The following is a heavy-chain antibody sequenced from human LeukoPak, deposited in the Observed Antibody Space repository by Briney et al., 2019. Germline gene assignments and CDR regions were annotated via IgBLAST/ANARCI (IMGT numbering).Heavy chain of an antibody. CDR2: IHYSGAT. CDR1: GDSISGYF. V-gene: IGHV4-59*12. CDR3: VRVSRIDYGANPEGDV. D-gene: IGHD4/OR15-4a*01. Sequence: SETLSLTCTVSGDSISGYFWSWIRQTPGKGLEWIGYIHYSGATNYNPSLKSRVTMSVDTSKNQFSLRLNSVTTADTAVYYCVRVSRIDYGANPEGDVWGKGITVIVSS. J-gene: IGHJ6*04.